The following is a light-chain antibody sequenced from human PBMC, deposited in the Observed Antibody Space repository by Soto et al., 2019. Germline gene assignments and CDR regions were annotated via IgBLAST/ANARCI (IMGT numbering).Light chain of an antibody. J-gene: IGLJ2*01. CDR3: AAWDDSLDVV. Sequence: QSVLTQPPSASGTPGQRVTISCSGSRSNIGSNAVNWYQQLPGTAPKLLIYSNDRRPSGVPDRFSGSKSGTSAPLAISGLQSEDEADYYCAAWDDSLDVVFGGGTKVTVL. CDR2: SND. V-gene: IGLV1-44*01. CDR1: RSNIGSNA.